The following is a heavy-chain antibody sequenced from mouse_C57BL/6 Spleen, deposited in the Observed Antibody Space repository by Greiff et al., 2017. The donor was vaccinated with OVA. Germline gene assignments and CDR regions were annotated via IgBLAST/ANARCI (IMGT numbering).Heavy chain of an antibody. J-gene: IGHJ3*01. CDR1: GYTFTSYW. Sequence: QVQLQQPGAELVKPGASVKMSCKASGYTFTSYWITWVKQRPGQGLEWIGDIYPGSGSTNYNEKFKSKATLTVDTSSSTAYMQLSSLTSEDSAVYYCARGGLYDGYYEWFAYWGQGTLVTVSA. V-gene: IGHV1-55*01. CDR3: ARGGLYDGYYEWFAY. D-gene: IGHD2-3*01. CDR2: IYPGSGST.